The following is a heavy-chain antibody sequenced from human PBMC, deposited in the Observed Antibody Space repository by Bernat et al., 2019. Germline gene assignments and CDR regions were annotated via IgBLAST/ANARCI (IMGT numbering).Heavy chain of an antibody. Sequence: QLQLQESGPGLVKPSGTLSLTCTVSGGSISSSSYYWGWIRQPPGKGLEWIGSIYYSGSTYYNPSLKSRVTISVDTSKNQFSLKLSSVTAADTAVYYCARHRGSWYSYGMDVWGQGTTVTVSS. D-gene: IGHD6-13*01. J-gene: IGHJ6*02. V-gene: IGHV4-39*01. CDR3: ARHRGSWYSYGMDV. CDR1: GGSISSSSYY. CDR2: IYYSGST.